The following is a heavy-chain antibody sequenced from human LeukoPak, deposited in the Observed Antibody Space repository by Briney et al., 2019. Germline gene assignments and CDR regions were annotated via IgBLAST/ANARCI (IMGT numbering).Heavy chain of an antibody. CDR1: GFTFNSYW. D-gene: IGHD4-17*01. J-gene: IGHJ4*02. Sequence: GGSLRLSCAASGFTFNSYWMSWVRQAPGKGLEWVASIKQDGSEKYYVDSVKGRFTISRDNSKNTLYLQMNSLRAEDTAVYYCAKGNYGVDYWGQGTLVTVSS. V-gene: IGHV3-7*03. CDR3: AKGNYGVDY. CDR2: IKQDGSEK.